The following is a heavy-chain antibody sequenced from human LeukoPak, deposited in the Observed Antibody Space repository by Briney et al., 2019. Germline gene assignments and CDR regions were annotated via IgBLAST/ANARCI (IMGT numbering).Heavy chain of an antibody. CDR1: GFTLSNAW. D-gene: IGHD3-22*01. CDR2: INWNSANT. Sequence: GGSLRLSCAASGFTLSNAWMNWVRQAPGKGLEWVSGINWNSANTGYADSVKGRFTISRDNAKNSLYLQMNSLRAEDTALYYCAREYYDSSGFYYGADYWGQGTLVTVFS. V-gene: IGHV3-20*04. J-gene: IGHJ4*02. CDR3: AREYYDSSGFYYGADY.